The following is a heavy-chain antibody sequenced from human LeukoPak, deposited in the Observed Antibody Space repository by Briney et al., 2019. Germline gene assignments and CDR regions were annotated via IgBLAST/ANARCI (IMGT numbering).Heavy chain of an antibody. CDR1: GFTFDDYA. Sequence: GGSLRLSCAASGFTFDDYAMHWVREAPGKGLEWVSLLSGDRSSTYYADSVKGRFTISRDNSKNSLYLQMNSLRTEDTALYYCAKDSGYCGYGPHPLDYRGQGTLVTVSS. V-gene: IGHV3-43*02. D-gene: IGHD2-2*03. CDR2: LSGDRSST. J-gene: IGHJ4*02. CDR3: AKDSGYCGYGPHPLDY.